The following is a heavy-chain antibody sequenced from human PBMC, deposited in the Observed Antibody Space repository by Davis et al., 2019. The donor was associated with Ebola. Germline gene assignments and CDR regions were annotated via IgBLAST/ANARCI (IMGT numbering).Heavy chain of an antibody. J-gene: IGHJ4*02. D-gene: IGHD5-18*01. CDR2: TYYGSKWNN. CDR1: GDSVSISSGG. V-gene: IGHV6-1*01. CDR3: AMGWMQGGLAN. Sequence: PSETLSLTCAVSGDSVSISSGGYNWIRQSPSRGLEWLGRTYYGSKWNNDYAVSVKSRIIINPDTSKNQFSLQLNSVTPEDTAVYYCAMGWMQGGLANWGQGTLVTVSS.